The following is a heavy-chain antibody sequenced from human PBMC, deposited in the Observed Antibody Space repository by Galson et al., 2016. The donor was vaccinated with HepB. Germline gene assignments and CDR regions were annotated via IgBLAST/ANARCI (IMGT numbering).Heavy chain of an antibody. CDR3: TKDARTGGHYDFWSGFDD. Sequence: SLRLSCAASGFNFSNYAMSWVRQAPGKALEWVSGISGNGYYTYYADSVQGRLTISRDNSKNTLYLQMNSLSVEDTAVYYCTKDARTGGHYDFWSGFDDWGQGTLVTVSS. D-gene: IGHD3-3*01. V-gene: IGHV3-23*01. CDR1: GFNFSNYA. J-gene: IGHJ4*02. CDR2: ISGNGYYT.